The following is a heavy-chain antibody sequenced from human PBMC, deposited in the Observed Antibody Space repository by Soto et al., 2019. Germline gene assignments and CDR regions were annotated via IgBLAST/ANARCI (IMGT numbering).Heavy chain of an antibody. CDR1: GYSFTSYW. V-gene: IGHV5-10-1*01. CDR3: ARHRTSTAMGSSPHDY. Sequence: GESLKISCKGSGYSFTSYWISWVRQMPGKGLEWMGRIDPSDAYTNYSPSFQGHVTISADKSISTAYLQWSSLKASDTAMYYCARHRTSTAMGSSPHDYWGQGTLVTVSS. CDR2: IDPSDAYT. D-gene: IGHD5-18*01. J-gene: IGHJ4*02.